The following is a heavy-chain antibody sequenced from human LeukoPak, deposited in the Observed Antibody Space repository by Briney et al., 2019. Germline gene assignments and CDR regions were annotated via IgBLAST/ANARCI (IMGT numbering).Heavy chain of an antibody. V-gene: IGHV3-30*18. Sequence: PGGSLRLSCAASGFTFSSYGMHWVRQAPGKGLEWVAVISYDGSNKYYADSVKGRFTISRDNSKNTLYLQMISLRAEDTAVYYCANDFAAAGDYWGQGTLVTVSS. CDR1: GFTFSSYG. J-gene: IGHJ4*02. D-gene: IGHD6-13*01. CDR2: ISYDGSNK. CDR3: ANDFAAAGDY.